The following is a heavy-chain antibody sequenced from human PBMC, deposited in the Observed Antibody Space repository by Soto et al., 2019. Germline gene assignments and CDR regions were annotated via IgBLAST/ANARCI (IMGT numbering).Heavy chain of an antibody. J-gene: IGHJ6*03. D-gene: IGHD6-13*01. CDR2: IYSGGST. CDR3: ARVVAAAGTYYYYYMDV. Sequence: PGGSLRLSCAASGFTVSNNYMSRVRQAPGKGLEWVSVIYSGGSTYYADSVKGRFTISRDNSKNTLYLQMNSLRAEDTAVYYCARVVAAAGTYYYYYMDVWGKGTTVTVSS. V-gene: IGHV3-66*01. CDR1: GFTVSNNY.